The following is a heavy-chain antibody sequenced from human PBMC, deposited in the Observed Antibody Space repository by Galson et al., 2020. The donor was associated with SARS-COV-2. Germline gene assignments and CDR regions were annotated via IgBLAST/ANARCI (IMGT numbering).Heavy chain of an antibody. CDR2: TSHSGGT. J-gene: IGHJ3*02. Sequence: TLSLTCAVSGTSISSGSYSWNWIRQPPGKGLGWIGYTSHSGGTYYNPSLKSRVTISGDRSKNQFSLRLSSVTAADTAVYYCARLHYGEYAPEAFDIWGPGTRVTVAS. CDR3: ARLHYGEYAPEAFDI. V-gene: IGHV4-30-2*01. D-gene: IGHD4-17*01. CDR1: GTSISSGSYS.